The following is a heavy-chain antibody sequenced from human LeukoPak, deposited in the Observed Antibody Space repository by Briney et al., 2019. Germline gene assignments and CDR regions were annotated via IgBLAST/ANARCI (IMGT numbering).Heavy chain of an antibody. Sequence: SETLSLTCAVYGGSFSGLYWSWIRQPPGKGLGWIGDIYYSGSTNYNPSLKTRVTISVDTSKNQFSLKLSSVTAAVTAVYYCARTDRLNYFDYWGQGTLVTVSS. CDR2: IYYSGST. CDR3: ARTDRLNYFDY. CDR1: GGSFSGLY. J-gene: IGHJ4*02. V-gene: IGHV4-59*01. D-gene: IGHD2-8*01.